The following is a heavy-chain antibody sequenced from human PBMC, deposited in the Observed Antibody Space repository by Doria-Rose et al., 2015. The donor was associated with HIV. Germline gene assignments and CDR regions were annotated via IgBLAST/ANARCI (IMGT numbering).Heavy chain of an antibody. D-gene: IGHD6-13*01. V-gene: IGHV2-26*01. CDR3: ARIKSSRWYHKYYFDF. Sequence: QVTLKESGPVLVKPTETLTLTCTVSGVSLSSPGMGVSWIRQPPGKALEWLAHIFLDDERSYKTSLKSRLTISRGTSKSQVVLTMTDMDPVDTATYYCARIKSSRWYHKYYFDFWGQGTLVIVSA. CDR1: GVSLSSPGMG. J-gene: IGHJ4*02. CDR2: IFLDDER.